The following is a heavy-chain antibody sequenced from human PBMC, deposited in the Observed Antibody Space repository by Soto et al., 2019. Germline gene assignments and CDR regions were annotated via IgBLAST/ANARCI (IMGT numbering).Heavy chain of an antibody. CDR2: IYYSGST. Sequence: QVQLQESGPGLVKPSQTLSLTCTVSGGSISSGDYYWSWIRQHPGKGLEWIGYIYYSGSTYYNPSRKVRVTISVDTSKHQFSLKLSSVTAADTAVYYCARWWSGSRQGFDPWGQGTLVIVSS. J-gene: IGHJ5*02. CDR3: ARWWSGSRQGFDP. D-gene: IGHD3-3*01. CDR1: GGSISSGDYY. V-gene: IGHV4-31*03.